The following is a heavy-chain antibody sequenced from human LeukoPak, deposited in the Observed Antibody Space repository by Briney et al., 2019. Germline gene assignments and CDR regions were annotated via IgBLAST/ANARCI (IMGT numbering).Heavy chain of an antibody. V-gene: IGHV3-66*02. Sequence: GGSLRLSCVPSVFSLSSNFMSWVRPAPRRGLEWVSVIYIGVSTYYADSVKGRFTISRDNSKNTLYLQMNSLRAEDPAVYYCASDGDYETVGAFDIWGQGTMVTVSS. D-gene: IGHD4-17*01. J-gene: IGHJ3*02. CDR3: ASDGDYETVGAFDI. CDR1: VFSLSSNF. CDR2: IYIGVST.